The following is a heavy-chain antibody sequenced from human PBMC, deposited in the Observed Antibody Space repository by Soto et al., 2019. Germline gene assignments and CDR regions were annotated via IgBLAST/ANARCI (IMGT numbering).Heavy chain of an antibody. J-gene: IGHJ3*02. CDR1: GGTFSSCA. CDR2: IIPIFGTA. CDR3: ARDIVGATFFSLDAFDI. V-gene: IGHV1-69*06. Sequence: SVKVSCKASGGTFSSCAISWVRQAPGQGLEWMGGIIPIFGTANYAQKFQGRVTITADKSTSTAYMELSSLRSEDTAVYYCARDIVGATFFSLDAFDIWSQGTMVTVSS. D-gene: IGHD1-26*01.